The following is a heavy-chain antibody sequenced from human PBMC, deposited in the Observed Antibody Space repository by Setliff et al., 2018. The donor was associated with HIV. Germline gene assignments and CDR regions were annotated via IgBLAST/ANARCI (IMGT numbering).Heavy chain of an antibody. CDR2: ISYGGGTT. J-gene: IGHJ4*02. CDR1: GFTFSSHA. D-gene: IGHD3-3*01. CDR3: AKDLKSFWSGYYGGFDY. Sequence: GGSLRLSCAASGFTFSSHAMSWVRQAPGKGLEWVSAISYGGGTTHYADSVKGRFTISRDNSKNTLHLQMNSLRDEDTAVYFCAKDLKSFWSGYYGGFDYWGQGTLVTVSS. V-gene: IGHV3-23*01.